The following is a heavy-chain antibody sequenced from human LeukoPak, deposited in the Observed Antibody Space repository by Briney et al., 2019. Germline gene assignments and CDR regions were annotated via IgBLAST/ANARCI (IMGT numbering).Heavy chain of an antibody. CDR2: IIPIFGTA. CDR1: GGTFSSYA. V-gene: IGHV1-69*13. CDR3: ARAGVATTIYHYYYGMDV. D-gene: IGHD5-12*01. Sequence: ASVKVSCEASGGTFSSYAISWVRQAPGQGLEWMGGIIPIFGTANYAQKFQGRVTITADESTSTAYMELSSLRSEDTAVYYCARAGVATTIYHYYYGMDVWGKGTTVTVSS. J-gene: IGHJ6*04.